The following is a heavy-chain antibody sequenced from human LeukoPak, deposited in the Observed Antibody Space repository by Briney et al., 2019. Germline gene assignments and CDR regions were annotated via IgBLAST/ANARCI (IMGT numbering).Heavy chain of an antibody. J-gene: IGHJ5*02. CDR1: GGTFSSYA. CDR2: IVPIFGTA. V-gene: IGHV1-69*05. D-gene: IGHD6-19*01. CDR3: ARDSSGWYNWFDP. Sequence: SVKVSCKASGGTFSSYAISWVRQAPGQGLEWMGRIVPIFGTANYAQKFQGRVTITTDESTSTAYMELSSLRSEDTAVYYCARDSSGWYNWFDPWGQGTLVTVSS.